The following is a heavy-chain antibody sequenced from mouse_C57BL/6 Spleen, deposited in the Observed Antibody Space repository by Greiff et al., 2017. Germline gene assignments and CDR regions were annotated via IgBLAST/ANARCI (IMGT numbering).Heavy chain of an antibody. CDR1: GYTFTSYW. J-gene: IGHJ4*01. D-gene: IGHD3-2*02. Sequence: QVQLQQPGAELVRPGSSVKLSCKASGYTFTSYWMDWVKQRPGQGLEWIGNIYPSDSETHYNQKFKDNATLTVDKSSSTAYMQLSSLTSEDSAVYYCARAQATFYAMDYWGQGTSVTVSS. V-gene: IGHV1-61*01. CDR3: ARAQATFYAMDY. CDR2: IYPSDSET.